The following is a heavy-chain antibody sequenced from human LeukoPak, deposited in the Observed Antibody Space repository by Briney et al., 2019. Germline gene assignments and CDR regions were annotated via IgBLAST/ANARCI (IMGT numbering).Heavy chain of an antibody. CDR3: ASSEKDEVLRFLEWSPGFDY. Sequence: GGSLRLSCAASGFTFTMFGMNWVRQAPGKGLEWVSYIDARSGIVYYADSVQGRFTISRDDAKDSVFLQMNSLRVDDTAVYYCASSEKDEVLRFLEWSPGFDYWGQGTLVTVSS. CDR1: GFTFTMFG. CDR2: IDARSGIV. J-gene: IGHJ4*02. D-gene: IGHD3-3*01. V-gene: IGHV3-48*01.